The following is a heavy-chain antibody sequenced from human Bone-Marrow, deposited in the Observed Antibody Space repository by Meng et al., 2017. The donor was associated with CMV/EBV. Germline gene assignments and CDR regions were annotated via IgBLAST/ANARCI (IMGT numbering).Heavy chain of an antibody. CDR2: IKQDGSEK. D-gene: IGHD2-2*01. CDR3: ARGFTRFDP. CDR1: GFTFSRFV. J-gene: IGHJ5*02. Sequence: GESLKISCAASGFTFSRFVMNWVRQAPGKGLEWVANIKQDGSEKHYVDSVKGRFTISRDNAKKSLYLQMNSLRAEDTAVYYCARGFTRFDPWGQGTLVTVSS. V-gene: IGHV3-7*01.